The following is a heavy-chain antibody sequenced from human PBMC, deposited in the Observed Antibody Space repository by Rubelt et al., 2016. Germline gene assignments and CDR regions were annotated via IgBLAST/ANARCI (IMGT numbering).Heavy chain of an antibody. D-gene: IGHD3-3*01. CDR2: IKQDGSEK. J-gene: IGHJ6*02. CDR1: GFTFSSYW. Sequence: SGFTFSSYWMSWVRQAPGKGLEWVANIKQDGSEKYYVDSVKGRFTISRDNAKNSLYLQMNSLRAEDTAVYYCARGTKYGMDVWGQGTTVTVSS. CDR3: ARGTKYGMDV. V-gene: IGHV3-7*01.